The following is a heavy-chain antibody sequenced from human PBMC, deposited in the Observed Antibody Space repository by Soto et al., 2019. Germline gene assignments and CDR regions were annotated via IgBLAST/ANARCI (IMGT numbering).Heavy chain of an antibody. CDR2: IIPIFGTA. V-gene: IGHV1-69*01. CDR3: ARAKLLYYYDSSDYPIYYFDY. D-gene: IGHD3-22*01. J-gene: IGHJ4*02. CDR1: GGTFSSYA. Sequence: QVQLVQSGAEVKKPGSSVKVSCKASGGTFSSYAISWVRQAPGQGLEWMGGIIPIFGTANYAQKFQGRVTITADESTSTAYMELSSLRSEDTAVYYCARAKLLYYYDSSDYPIYYFDYWGQGTLVTVSS.